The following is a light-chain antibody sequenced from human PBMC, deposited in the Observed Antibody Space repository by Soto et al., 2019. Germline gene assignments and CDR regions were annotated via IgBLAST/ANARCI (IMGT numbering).Light chain of an antibody. Sequence: QSVLTQPPSVSGAPGQRVTISCTGSSSDIGAHYDVHWYQQLPGTAPKLLIYGNNNRPSGVPDRFSGSKSGTSASLAITGLQAEYEADYYCQSYDSSLSGWVFGGGTKLTVL. CDR2: GNN. CDR3: QSYDSSLSGWV. J-gene: IGLJ3*02. CDR1: SSDIGAHYD. V-gene: IGLV1-40*01.